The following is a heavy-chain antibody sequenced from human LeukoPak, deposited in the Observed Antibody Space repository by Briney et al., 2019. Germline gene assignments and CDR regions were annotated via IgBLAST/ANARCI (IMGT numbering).Heavy chain of an antibody. CDR2: ISSSGGST. CDR1: GFTFSSYA. Sequence: SGGSLRLSCAASGFTFSSYAMSWVRQAPGKGLEWVSGISSSGGSTYYADSGKGRFTISRDNSKNTLYLQMNSLRAEDTAVYYCAKVPLVTAFKYFDYWGQGTLVTVSS. V-gene: IGHV3-23*01. D-gene: IGHD2-21*02. CDR3: AKVPLVTAFKYFDY. J-gene: IGHJ4*02.